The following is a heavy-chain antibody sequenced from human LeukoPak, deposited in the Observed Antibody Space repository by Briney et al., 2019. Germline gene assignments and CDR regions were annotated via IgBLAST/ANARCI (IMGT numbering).Heavy chain of an antibody. D-gene: IGHD3-22*01. Sequence: PGGSLRLSCAASGFKFRSYGMHWVRQAPGKGLEWVALISFDESNKYYLDSVKGRFTISRDNSKNTLYLQMNSLRAEDTAVYYCAKASAMIVVVSKHFDYWGQGTLVTVSS. CDR3: AKASAMIVVVSKHFDY. CDR1: GFKFRSYG. CDR2: ISFDESNK. J-gene: IGHJ4*02. V-gene: IGHV3-30*18.